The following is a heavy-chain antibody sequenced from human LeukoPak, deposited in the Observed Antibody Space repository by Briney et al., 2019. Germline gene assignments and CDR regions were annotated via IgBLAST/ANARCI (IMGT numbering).Heavy chain of an antibody. Sequence: GGSLRLSCAASGFTFSTYNMNWVRQAPGKGLEWVAVISNDGNNKQYADSVKGRFTISRDNSKNTLYLQMNSLRADDTAVYHCAKDGLMRFLDYWGQGTLVTVSS. CDR1: GFTFSTYN. CDR2: ISNDGNNK. D-gene: IGHD2-8*01. CDR3: AKDGLMRFLDY. J-gene: IGHJ4*02. V-gene: IGHV3-30*18.